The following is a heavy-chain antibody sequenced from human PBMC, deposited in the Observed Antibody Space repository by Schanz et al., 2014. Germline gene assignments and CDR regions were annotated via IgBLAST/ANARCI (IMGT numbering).Heavy chain of an antibody. V-gene: IGHV3-23*04. CDR3: AKESEIVVVVGTSMSGDFHH. Sequence: EVQLVESGGGLVRPGGSLRLSCTTSGLIFSTYTLNWVRQAPGKGLEWISYISFSGNTIYYADSVKGRFTISRDNSKNTLYLQMNNLRAEDTAVYFCAKESEIVVVVGTSMSGDFHHWGQGTLVTVSS. CDR1: GLIFSTYT. D-gene: IGHD2-15*01. CDR2: ISFSGNTI. J-gene: IGHJ1*01.